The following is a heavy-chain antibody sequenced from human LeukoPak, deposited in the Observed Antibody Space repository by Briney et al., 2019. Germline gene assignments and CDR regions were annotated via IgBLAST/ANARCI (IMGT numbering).Heavy chain of an antibody. CDR1: GGFISSYY. V-gene: IGHV4-59*08. CDR2: IYYSGST. J-gene: IGHJ3*02. D-gene: IGHD3-22*01. Sequence: PSETLSLTCTVSGGFISSYYWSWIRRPPGKGLEWIGYIYYSGSTNYNPSLKSRVTISVDTSKNQFSLKLSSVTAADTAVYYCARPGDYYDSSALGAFDIWGQGTMVTVSS. CDR3: ARPGDYYDSSALGAFDI.